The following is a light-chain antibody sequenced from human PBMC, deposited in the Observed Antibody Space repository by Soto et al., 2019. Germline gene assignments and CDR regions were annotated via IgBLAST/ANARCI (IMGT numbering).Light chain of an antibody. CDR2: EAS. V-gene: IGKV1-5*01. Sequence: IQLDPSPSPPSASIRDRVPITCRASQSISSWLAWYQQKPGKAPKVLISEASSLESGVPSRFSGNGSGTEFTLTISSLQPDDFATYYCQQYNSYFGGGTKVDIK. J-gene: IGKJ4*01. CDR1: QSISSW. CDR3: QQYNSY.